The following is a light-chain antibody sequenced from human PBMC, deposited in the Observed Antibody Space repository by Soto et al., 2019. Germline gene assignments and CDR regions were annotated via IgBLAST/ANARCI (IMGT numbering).Light chain of an antibody. CDR3: QQSYGTPWT. V-gene: IGKV1-39*01. Sequence: DIQMTQSPSSLSASVGDRVTITCRASRNVDDNVNWYQQKPGKAPKLLIYGSSTLYGGVPARFSGSGSGTAFTLTVSSLNPEDFAVYFCQQSYGTPWTFGLGTKVEV. J-gene: IGKJ1*01. CDR2: GSS. CDR1: RNVDDN.